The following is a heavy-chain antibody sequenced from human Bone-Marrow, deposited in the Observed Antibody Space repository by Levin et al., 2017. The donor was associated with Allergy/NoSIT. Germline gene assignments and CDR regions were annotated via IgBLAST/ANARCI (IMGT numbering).Heavy chain of an antibody. Sequence: GGSLRLSCEASGFSFSSYWMSWVRQAPGKGLEWVANIKGDGIEKYYVDSVRGRFTIARDVAQNSLFLQMNSLRPEDTAVYYCARNSQDPGALLLYLDHWGQGSLVTVS. V-gene: IGHV3-7*01. J-gene: IGHJ4*02. D-gene: IGHD2/OR15-2a*01. CDR1: GFSFSSYW. CDR2: IKGDGIEK. CDR3: ARNSQDPGALLLYLDH.